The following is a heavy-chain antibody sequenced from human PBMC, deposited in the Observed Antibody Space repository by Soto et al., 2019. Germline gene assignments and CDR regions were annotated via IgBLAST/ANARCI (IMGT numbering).Heavy chain of an antibody. D-gene: IGHD6-6*01. J-gene: IGHJ5*02. CDR1: GGSISSSSYY. CDR3: ARQHSASSFWFDP. Sequence: SETLSLTCTVSGGSISSSSYYWGWIRQPPGKGLEWIGSIYYSVSTYYNPSLKSRVTISVDTSKNQFSLKLSSVTAADTAVYHCARQHSASSFWFDPWGQGTLVTVSS. V-gene: IGHV4-39*01. CDR2: IYYSVST.